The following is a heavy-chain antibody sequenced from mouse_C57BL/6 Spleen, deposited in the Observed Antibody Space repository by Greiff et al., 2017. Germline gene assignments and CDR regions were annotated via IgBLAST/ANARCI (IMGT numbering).Heavy chain of an antibody. V-gene: IGHV1-72*01. CDR3: ARSRVYGSSTYYAMDY. CDR2: IDPHSGGT. Sequence: QVQLKQPGAELVKPGASVKLSCKASGYTFTSYWMHWVKQRPGRGLEWIGRIDPHSGGTKYNEKFKSKATLTVDKPYSTAYMQLSSLTSEDSAVYYWARSRVYGSSTYYAMDYWGQGTSVTVSS. J-gene: IGHJ4*01. CDR1: GYTFTSYW. D-gene: IGHD1-1*01.